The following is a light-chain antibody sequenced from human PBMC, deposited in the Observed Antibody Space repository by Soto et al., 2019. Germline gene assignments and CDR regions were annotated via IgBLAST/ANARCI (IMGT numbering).Light chain of an antibody. J-gene: IGKJ1*01. CDR1: QSISIW. CDR3: QHYYDYAWA. Sequence: DIPMTQSPSTLSASVGDRVTITCRASQSISIWLAWYQQKPGKAPNLLIYKTSSLESGVPSRFSGSGSGTEFTLTITSLQPDDLATYYCQHYYDYAWAFGQGTKVEVK. V-gene: IGKV1-5*03. CDR2: KTS.